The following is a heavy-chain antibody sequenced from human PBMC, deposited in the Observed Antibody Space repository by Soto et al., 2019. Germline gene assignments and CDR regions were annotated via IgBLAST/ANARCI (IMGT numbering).Heavy chain of an antibody. CDR3: ARAKLLLLVYMDG. Sequence: QVQLQQWGAGLLKPSETLSLTCAVYGGSFSGYYWSWLRQPPGKGLEWIGEINHSGSTNYNPSLKRRVTITGDTSKNQGALKLSSGTAADTAVDDCARAKLLLLVYMDGWGKGTTVTVSS. CDR2: INHSGST. CDR1: GGSFSGYY. J-gene: IGHJ6*03. V-gene: IGHV4-34*01. D-gene: IGHD2-15*01.